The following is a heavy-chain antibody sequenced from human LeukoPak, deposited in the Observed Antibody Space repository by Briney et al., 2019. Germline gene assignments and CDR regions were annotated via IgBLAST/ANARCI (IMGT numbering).Heavy chain of an antibody. CDR2: ISAYNGNT. D-gene: IGHD1-26*01. V-gene: IGHV1-18*04. Sequence: ASVKVSCKASGYTFTGYYMHWVRQAPGQGLEWMGWISAYNGNTNYAQKLQGRVTMTTDTSTSTAYMELRSLRSEDTAVYYCAREKWGFDPWGQGTLVTVSS. CDR3: AREKWGFDP. CDR1: GYTFTGYY. J-gene: IGHJ5*02.